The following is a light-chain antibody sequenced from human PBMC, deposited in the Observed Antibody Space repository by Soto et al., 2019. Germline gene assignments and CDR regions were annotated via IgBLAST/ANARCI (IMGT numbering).Light chain of an antibody. CDR2: RNN. CDR3: AAWDDSLSGLV. V-gene: IGLV1-47*01. Sequence: QLVLTQPPSASGTPGQRVTISCSGSSSNIGSNYVYWYQQLPGTAPKLLIYRNNQRPSGVPDRFSGSKSDTSASLAISGLRSEAEADYYCAAWDDSLSGLVCGGGTKLTVL. CDR1: SSNIGSNY. J-gene: IGLJ2*01.